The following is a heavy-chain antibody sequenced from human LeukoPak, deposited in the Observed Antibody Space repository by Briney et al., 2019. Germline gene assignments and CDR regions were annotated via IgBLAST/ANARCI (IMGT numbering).Heavy chain of an antibody. J-gene: IGHJ5*02. Sequence: GESLKISCKGSGYSFTSYWIGWVRQMPGKGLEWMGIIYPGDSDTRYSPSFQGQVTISADKPISTAYLQRSSLKASDTAMYYCARIKYCSSTSCYGSEQNWFDPWGQGTLVTVSS. CDR2: IYPGDSDT. CDR3: ARIKYCSSTSCYGSEQNWFDP. D-gene: IGHD2-2*01. CDR1: GYSFTSYW. V-gene: IGHV5-51*04.